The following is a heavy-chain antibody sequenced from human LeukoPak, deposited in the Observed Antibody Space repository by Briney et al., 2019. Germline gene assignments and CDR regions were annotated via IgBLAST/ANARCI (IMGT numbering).Heavy chain of an antibody. CDR3: ARFTAASTNY. CDR1: GGSISSYY. J-gene: IGHJ4*02. Sequence: SETLSLTCTVSGGSISSYYWSWIRQPPGKGLEWIGYIYYSGSTNYNPSLKSRVTISVDTSKNQFSLKLSSVTAADTAVYYCARFTAASTNYWGQGTLVTVSS. D-gene: IGHD6-13*01. V-gene: IGHV4-59*01. CDR2: IYYSGST.